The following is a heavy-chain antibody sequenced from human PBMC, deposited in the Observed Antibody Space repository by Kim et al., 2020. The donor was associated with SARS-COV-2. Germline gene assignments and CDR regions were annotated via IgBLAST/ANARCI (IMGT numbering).Heavy chain of an antibody. CDR3: ARAGYYDSSGHYFDCPFDL. V-gene: IGHV3-66*01. CDR2: IFSDGRT. Sequence: GGSLRLSCAPSGFSVRNTYLSWVRQAPGKGLEWLSLIFSDGRTFYADSVKGRFTVSKDSSKDTLYLQMNSLGAEDTAVYFCARAGYYDSSGHYFDCPFDLGGQGTLVTVSS. J-gene: IGHJ4*02. D-gene: IGHD3-22*01. CDR1: GFSVRNTY.